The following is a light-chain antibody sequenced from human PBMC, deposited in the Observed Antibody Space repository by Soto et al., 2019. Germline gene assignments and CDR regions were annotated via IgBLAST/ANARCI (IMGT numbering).Light chain of an antibody. Sequence: QTVVTQEPSFSVSPGGTVTLTCGLSSGSVSTSYYPSWYQQTPGQAPRTLIYSTDIRSSGVPDRFSGSILGNKAVLTITGAQADDESDYYCVLYMGSGISVFGGGTKLTVL. CDR3: VLYMGSGISV. CDR1: SGSVSTSYY. J-gene: IGLJ2*01. V-gene: IGLV8-61*01. CDR2: STD.